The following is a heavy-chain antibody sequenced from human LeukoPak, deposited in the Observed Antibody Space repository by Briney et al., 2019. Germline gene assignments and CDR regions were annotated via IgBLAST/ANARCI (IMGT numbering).Heavy chain of an antibody. CDR2: ISGAGGST. V-gene: IGHV3-23*01. J-gene: IGHJ3*02. D-gene: IGHD3-22*01. CDR1: GFTVSSNY. Sequence: GGSLRLSCAASGFTVSSNYMSWVRQAPGKGLEWVSAISGAGGSTYYADSVEGRFTISRDNSKNTLYLEMNSLRAEDTAVYYCASRISMIVVVSDDAFDIWGQGTMVTVSS. CDR3: ASRISMIVVVSDDAFDI.